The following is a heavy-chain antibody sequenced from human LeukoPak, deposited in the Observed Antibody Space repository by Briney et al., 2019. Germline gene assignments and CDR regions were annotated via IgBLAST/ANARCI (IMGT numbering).Heavy chain of an antibody. V-gene: IGHV3-74*01. CDR3: ARAPVSGGYVSHFDN. J-gene: IGHJ4*02. CDR1: GFTFGSYW. CDR2: INTDGSGT. Sequence: GGSLRLSCAASGFTFGSYWMHWVRQAPGKGLVWVSRINTDGSGTAHTDSVKGRFSISRDNAKNTLYLQVNSLKAEDTAVYYCARAPVSGGYVSHFDNWGQGTLVTVSS. D-gene: IGHD5-12*01.